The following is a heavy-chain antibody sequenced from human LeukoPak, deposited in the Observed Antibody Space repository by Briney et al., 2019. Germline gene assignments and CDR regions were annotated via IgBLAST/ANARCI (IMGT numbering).Heavy chain of an antibody. CDR3: ARGYDFWSGYGDY. J-gene: IGHJ4*02. CDR2: ISSSGSTI. Sequence: GGSLRLSCAASGFTFSSYEMNWVRQAPGKGLEWVSYISSSGSTIFYADSVKGRFIISRDNAKNSLYLQMNSLRAEDTAVYYCARGYDFWSGYGDYWGQGTLVTVSS. V-gene: IGHV3-48*03. D-gene: IGHD3-3*01. CDR1: GFTFSSYE.